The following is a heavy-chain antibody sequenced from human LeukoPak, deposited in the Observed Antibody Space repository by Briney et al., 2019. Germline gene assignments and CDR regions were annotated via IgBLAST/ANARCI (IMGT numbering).Heavy chain of an antibody. CDR2: IWYDGSNK. D-gene: IGHD3-10*01. V-gene: IGHV3-33*01. CDR3: ARAAGSGSYYRGGIDY. CDR1: GFTFSFCG. J-gene: IGHJ4*02. Sequence: GGSLRLSCAASGFTFSFCGMHWVRQAPGKGLEWVAVIWYDGSNKYYADSVKGRFTISRDNSKNTLYLQMNSLRAEDTAVYYCARAAGSGSYYRGGIDYWGQGTLVTVSS.